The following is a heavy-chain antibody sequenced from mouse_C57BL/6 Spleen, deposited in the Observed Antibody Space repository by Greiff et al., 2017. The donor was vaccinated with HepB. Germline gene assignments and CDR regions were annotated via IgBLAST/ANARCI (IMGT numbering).Heavy chain of an antibody. CDR1: GYTFPRYW. CDR2: INPRNGGT. Sequence: QVQLQQPGTELVKPGASVKLSCKASGYTFPRYWMHWVKQRPGQGLEWIGNINPRNGGTNYNEKFKSKATLTVDNSSSTAYMQLSILTSEDSAVYYCARLTTTGVAEAYWGQGTLVTVSA. J-gene: IGHJ3*01. V-gene: IGHV1-53*01. D-gene: IGHD1-1*01. CDR3: ARLTTTGVAEAY.